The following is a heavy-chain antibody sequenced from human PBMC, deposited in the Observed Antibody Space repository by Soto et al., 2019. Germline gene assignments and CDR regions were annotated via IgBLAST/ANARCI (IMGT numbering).Heavy chain of an antibody. D-gene: IGHD6-13*01. Sequence: QVQLQESGPGLVKPSETLSLTCTVSGGSLSTYYWSWIRQPPGKGLEWIGNIYYSGTTNYNPSLSSRVTISVDTSKNQFSLKLSSVTAADTARYYCARHGGWRDSSNWDSIFDSWGQGTHLTVSS. CDR2: IYYSGTT. J-gene: IGHJ4*02. V-gene: IGHV4-59*08. CDR1: GGSLSTYY. CDR3: ARHGGWRDSSNWDSIFDS.